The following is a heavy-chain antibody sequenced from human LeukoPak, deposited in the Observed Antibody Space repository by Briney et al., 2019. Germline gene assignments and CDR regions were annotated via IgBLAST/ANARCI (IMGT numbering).Heavy chain of an antibody. J-gene: IGHJ5*02. Sequence: GGSLRLSCAASGFTFSTYSMSWVRQGPGKGLEWGSAISGSSGSTYYADSVKGGFTISRDNSKNTLYLQMNSLRAEDTAVYYCAKDLQGGGGYSGYDAWGQGTLVTVSS. CDR2: ISGSSGST. D-gene: IGHD5-12*01. CDR3: AKDLQGGGGYSGYDA. V-gene: IGHV3-23*01. CDR1: GFTFSTYS.